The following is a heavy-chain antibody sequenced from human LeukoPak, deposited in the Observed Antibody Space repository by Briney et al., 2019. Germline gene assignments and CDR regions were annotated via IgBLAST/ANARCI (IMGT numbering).Heavy chain of an antibody. CDR1: GFTFDDYA. Sequence: GGSLRLSCAASGFTFDDYAMHWVRQAPGKGLEWVSGISWNSGSIGYADSVKGRFTISRDNAKNSLYLQMNSLRAEDTALYYCAKDMGSSGSYGFDYWGQGTLVAVSS. J-gene: IGHJ4*02. V-gene: IGHV3-9*01. CDR3: AKDMGSSGSYGFDY. CDR2: ISWNSGSI. D-gene: IGHD3-10*01.